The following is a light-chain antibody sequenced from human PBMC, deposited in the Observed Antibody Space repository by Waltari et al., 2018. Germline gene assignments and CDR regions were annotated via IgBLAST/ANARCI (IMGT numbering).Light chain of an antibody. Sequence: QSVLTQPPSASGTPGQRVIISCSGGTSNIGSHYVYWYQHVPGTAPKLLIYKNDQRPSGVPDRFSASKSVTSASLAIVGLRSEDEATYYCVAWDDSRSGRLFGGGTKVTVL. V-gene: IGLV1-47*01. CDR3: VAWDDSRSGRL. J-gene: IGLJ2*01. CDR2: KND. CDR1: TSNIGSHY.